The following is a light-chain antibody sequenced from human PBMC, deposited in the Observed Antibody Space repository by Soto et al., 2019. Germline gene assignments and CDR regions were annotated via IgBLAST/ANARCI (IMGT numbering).Light chain of an antibody. V-gene: IGKV1-5*03. CDR2: NAS. CDR3: QQYHIYSWT. J-gene: IGKJ1*01. CDR1: ENIGAW. Sequence: DIQMSQSPSTLSASVGDRVTITCRASENIGAWLAWYQQKPGTAPKLLIYNASSLESGVPSRFSGGGSGTEFTLTISSLQPDDFATYYCQQYHIYSWTFGQGTKVDIK.